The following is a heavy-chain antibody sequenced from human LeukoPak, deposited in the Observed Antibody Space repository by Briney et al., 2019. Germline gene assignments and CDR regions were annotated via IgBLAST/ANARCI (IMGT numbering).Heavy chain of an antibody. J-gene: IGHJ4*02. V-gene: IGHV3-30*02. Sequence: GGSLRLSCIASGFTFSIYGMHWVRQAPGKGLEWVAFIRYDGSNKYYADSVKGRFTISRDNSKNTLYLQMNSLRVEDTAVYYCANNCGGDCYAPNYWGQGTLVTVSS. CDR2: IRYDGSNK. CDR3: ANNCGGDCYAPNY. CDR1: GFTFSIYG. D-gene: IGHD2-21*01.